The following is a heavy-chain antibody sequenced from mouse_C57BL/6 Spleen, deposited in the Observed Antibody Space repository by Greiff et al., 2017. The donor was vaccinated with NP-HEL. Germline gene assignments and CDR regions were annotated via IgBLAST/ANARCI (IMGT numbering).Heavy chain of an antibody. CDR2: IHPNSGST. CDR1: GYTFTSYW. Sequence: VQLQQPGAELVKPGASVKLSCKASGYTFTSYWMHWVKQRPGQGLEWIGMIHPNSGSTNYNEKFKSKATLTVDKSSSTAYMQLSSLTSEDSAVYYCARNRDWDWFAYWGQGTLVTVSA. J-gene: IGHJ3*01. CDR3: ARNRDWDWFAY. V-gene: IGHV1-64*01. D-gene: IGHD4-1*01.